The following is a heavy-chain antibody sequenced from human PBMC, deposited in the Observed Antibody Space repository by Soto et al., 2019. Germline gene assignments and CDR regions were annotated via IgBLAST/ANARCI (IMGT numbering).Heavy chain of an antibody. CDR2: VSYSGST. Sequence: ETLSLTCSLSGGAIGGYYWSWIRQPPGKALEWIGYVSYSGSTDYHPSLKSRVSISIDTSKNQFSLKMISVTAADTAVYYCARHGSDGGCFFSDPGGRGALVTVSS. CDR3: ARHGSDGGCFFSDP. V-gene: IGHV4-59*08. CDR1: GGAIGGYY. D-gene: IGHD3-10*01. J-gene: IGHJ5*02.